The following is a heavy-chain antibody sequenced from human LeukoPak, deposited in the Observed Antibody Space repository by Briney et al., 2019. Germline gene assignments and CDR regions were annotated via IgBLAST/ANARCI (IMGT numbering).Heavy chain of an antibody. Sequence: PGGSLRLSCAASGFTFSSFSMNCVRQAPGKGLEWVSYIRTSGTNTDYTGSVKGRFTISRDNAKNSLYLQMNSLRAEDTAVYYCARMNYVSSGWGAPFDYWGQGTLVTVSS. CDR3: ARMNYVSSGWGAPFDY. CDR1: GFTFSSFS. J-gene: IGHJ4*02. D-gene: IGHD1-7*01. CDR2: IRTSGTNT. V-gene: IGHV3-48*04.